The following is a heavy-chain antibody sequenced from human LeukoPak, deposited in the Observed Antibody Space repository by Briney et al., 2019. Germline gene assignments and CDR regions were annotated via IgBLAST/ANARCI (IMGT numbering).Heavy chain of an antibody. J-gene: IGHJ5*02. V-gene: IGHV3-30-3*01. CDR2: ISYDGSNK. CDR1: GFTFSSYA. CDR3: ARGLDP. Sequence: GGSLRLSCAASGFTFSSYAIHWVRQAPGKGLEWVAVISYDGSNKYYADSVKGRFTISRDNAKNSLYLQMNSLRADDTAVYYCARGLDPWGQGTLVTVSS.